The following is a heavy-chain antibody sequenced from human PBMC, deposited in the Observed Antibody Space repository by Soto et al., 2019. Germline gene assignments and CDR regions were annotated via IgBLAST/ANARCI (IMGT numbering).Heavy chain of an antibody. D-gene: IGHD5-18*01. Sequence: SVKVSCKASGGTFSIYTISWVRQAPGQGLEWMGRIIPILGIANYAQKFQGRVTITADKSTSTAYMELSSLRSEDTAVYYCAREFDGYSYDNIYDYWGQGTLVTVSS. CDR3: AREFDGYSYDNIYDY. V-gene: IGHV1-69*02. CDR2: IIPILGIA. J-gene: IGHJ4*02. CDR1: GGTFSIYT.